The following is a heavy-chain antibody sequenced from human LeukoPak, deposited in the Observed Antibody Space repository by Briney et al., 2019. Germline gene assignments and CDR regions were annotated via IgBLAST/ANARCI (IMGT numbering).Heavy chain of an antibody. CDR2: ISGSGSAT. CDR3: AKGSAGWPYFFDY. Sequence: GGSLRLSCAASGFTFSNYAMSWVRQAPGEGLEWVSAISGSGSATYYAGSVKGRFTISRDNSKNTLYLQMDSLRADDTAVYYCAKGSAGWPYFFDYWGQGTLVTVSS. D-gene: IGHD6-19*01. V-gene: IGHV3-23*01. CDR1: GFTFSNYA. J-gene: IGHJ4*02.